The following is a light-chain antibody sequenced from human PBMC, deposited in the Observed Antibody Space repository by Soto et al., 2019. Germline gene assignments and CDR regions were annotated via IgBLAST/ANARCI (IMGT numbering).Light chain of an antibody. J-gene: IGLJ2*01. CDR3: AGWDDRLNGEVV. CDR2: SNN. Sequence: QSVLTQPPSASGTPGQRVTISCTGSSSNIGSNTVNWYQQLPGTAPKLLIYSNNQRPSGVPDRFSGSKSGTSASLAISGLQSEDEADYYCAGWDDRLNGEVVFGGGTKLTVL. CDR1: SSNIGSNT. V-gene: IGLV1-44*01.